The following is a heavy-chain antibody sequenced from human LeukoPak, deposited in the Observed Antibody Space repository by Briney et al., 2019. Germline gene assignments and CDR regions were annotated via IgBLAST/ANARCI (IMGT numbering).Heavy chain of an antibody. J-gene: IGHJ4*02. V-gene: IGHV3-7*01. CDR3: AAGAGWLIDY. CDR1: GFTFSNYW. Sequence: GGSLRLSCAASGFTFSNYWINWVRQAPGKGLEWVAIIKKDGSEKIYVDSVRGRFTISRDNAKDTLYLQMNSLRAEDTAVYYCAAGAGWLIDYWGQGTLVTVSP. CDR2: IKKDGSEK. D-gene: IGHD6-19*01.